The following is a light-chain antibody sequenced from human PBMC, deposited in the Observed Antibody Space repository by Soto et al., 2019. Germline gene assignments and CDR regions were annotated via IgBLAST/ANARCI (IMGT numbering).Light chain of an antibody. CDR1: QSVSSSH. CDR2: GAS. J-gene: IGKJ2*01. V-gene: IGKV3-20*01. CDR3: QQYGTSPQT. Sequence: ENVLTQSPGTLSLSPGERATLSCRASQSVSSSHLAWYQQKPGQAPRLLMYGASSRATGIPDRFSGSGSGTDFTLTISRLEAEDFAVFFCQQYGTSPQTFGQGTKLELK.